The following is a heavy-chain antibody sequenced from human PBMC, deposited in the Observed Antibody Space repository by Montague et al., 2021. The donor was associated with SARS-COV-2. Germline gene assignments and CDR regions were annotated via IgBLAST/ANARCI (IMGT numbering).Heavy chain of an antibody. D-gene: IGHD3-9*01. CDR3: ASESYYDIPGY. Sequence: SLRLSFSASGFPFSSYAMHWVRQAPGKGLEWVAVISYDGSNKYYADSVKGRFTISRDNSKNTLYLQMNSLRAEDTAVYYCASESYYDIPGYWGQGTLVTVSS. V-gene: IGHV3-30-3*01. J-gene: IGHJ4*02. CDR2: ISYDGSNK. CDR1: GFPFSSYA.